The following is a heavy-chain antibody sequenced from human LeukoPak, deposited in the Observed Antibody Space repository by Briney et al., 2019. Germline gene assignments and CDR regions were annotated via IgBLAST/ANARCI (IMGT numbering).Heavy chain of an antibody. D-gene: IGHD2-2*02. Sequence: ASVKVSCKASGYTFTSYYMHWVRQAPGQGLEWMGIINPSGGSTNYAQKFLGRVTVTRDTSTTTVYMELSSLRPEDTAVYYCARETGLYAVYYAFDIWGQGTMVTVSS. J-gene: IGHJ3*02. CDR2: INPSGGST. CDR1: GYTFTSYY. CDR3: ARETGLYAVYYAFDI. V-gene: IGHV1-46*01.